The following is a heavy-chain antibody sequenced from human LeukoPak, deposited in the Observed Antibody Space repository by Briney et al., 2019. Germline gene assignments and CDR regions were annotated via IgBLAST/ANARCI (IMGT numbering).Heavy chain of an antibody. J-gene: IGHJ4*02. Sequence: SVKVSCKASGGTFSSYAISWVRQAPGQGLEWMGRIIPIFGTANYAQKFQGRVTITADKSTSTAYMELSSLRSEDTAVYYCARGEIGYTSFDYWGQGTLVTVSS. V-gene: IGHV1-69*06. CDR1: GGTFSSYA. D-gene: IGHD5-24*01. CDR3: ARGEIGYTSFDY. CDR2: IIPIFGTA.